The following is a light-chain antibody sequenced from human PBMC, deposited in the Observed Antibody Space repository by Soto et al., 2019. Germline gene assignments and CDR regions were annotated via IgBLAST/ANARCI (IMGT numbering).Light chain of an antibody. CDR3: QKYFSVPFT. J-gene: IGKJ3*01. CDR1: QGIRNN. CDR2: AAS. V-gene: IGKV1-27*01. Sequence: DIQMTQSPSSLSASAGDRVTITCRASQGIRNNLAWYQQKPGEVPKLLIYAASTLQSGVPSRFSVSGSGTDFTLTISSLQPEDVATYYCQKYFSVPFTFGPGTKVVIK.